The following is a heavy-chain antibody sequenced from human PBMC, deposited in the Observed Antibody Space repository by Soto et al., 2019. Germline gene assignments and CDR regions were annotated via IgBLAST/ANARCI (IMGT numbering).Heavy chain of an antibody. Sequence: EVQLLESGGGLVQPGGSLRLSCAASGFIFSDYAMSWVRQSPGKGLEWVSSISGSADIIHYADSVKGRFTISRDSSNLYLQMDSLRSDDTAIYYCAKAGRGLDMWFNYWGQGTLVTVSS. CDR2: ISGSADII. CDR3: AKAGRGLDMWFNY. J-gene: IGHJ4*02. V-gene: IGHV3-23*01. CDR1: GFIFSDYA. D-gene: IGHD2-15*01.